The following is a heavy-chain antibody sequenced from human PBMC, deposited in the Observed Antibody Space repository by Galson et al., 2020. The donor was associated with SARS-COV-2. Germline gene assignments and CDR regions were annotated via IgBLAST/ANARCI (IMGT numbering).Heavy chain of an antibody. J-gene: IGHJ2*01. D-gene: IGHD6-13*01. CDR1: GDSISSGGYY. CDR2: IYYSGST. V-gene: IGHV4-31*03. Sequence: SQTLSLTCTVPGDSISSGGYYWSWIRQHPETGLEWTGYIYYSGSTYYNPSLKSRVTISLDTSKNQFSLKLSSVTAADTAVYYCARGCSSSWYPYWYFDLWGRGTLVTVSS. CDR3: ARGCSSSWYPYWYFDL.